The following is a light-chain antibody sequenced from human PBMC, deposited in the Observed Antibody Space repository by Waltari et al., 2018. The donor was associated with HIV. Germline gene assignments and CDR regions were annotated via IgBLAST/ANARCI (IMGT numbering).Light chain of an antibody. CDR1: KLGAKY. Sequence: SYELTQPPSVSVSPGQTASITCSGDKLGAKYACWYQQKPGQYPVLVIYHDIQRPSGIPERFSGSNSGNTATLTISGTQAMDEADYYCQAWDSSTVVFGGGTKLTVL. J-gene: IGLJ2*01. V-gene: IGLV3-1*01. CDR3: QAWDSSTVV. CDR2: HDI.